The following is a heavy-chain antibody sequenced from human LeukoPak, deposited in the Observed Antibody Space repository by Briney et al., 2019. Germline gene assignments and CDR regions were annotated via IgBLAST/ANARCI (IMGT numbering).Heavy chain of an antibody. D-gene: IGHD3-10*01. CDR3: AREAVVWFGELSEGENY. CDR1: GFTFSSYS. V-gene: IGHV3-21*01. CDR2: ISSSSSYI. Sequence: GGSLRLSCAASGFTFSSYSMNWVRQAPGKGLEWVSSISSSSSYIYYADSVKGRFTISRDNAKNSLYLQMNSLRAEDTAVYYCAREAVVWFGELSEGENYWGQGTLVTVSS. J-gene: IGHJ4*02.